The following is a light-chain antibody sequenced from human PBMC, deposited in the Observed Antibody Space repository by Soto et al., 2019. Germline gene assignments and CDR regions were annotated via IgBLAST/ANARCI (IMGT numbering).Light chain of an antibody. CDR1: QSVSNNY. CDR2: GAS. J-gene: IGKJ1*01. Sequence: VLTQSPGTLSLSPGDRATLSCRASQSVSNNYLAWYQQKPGQAPRLLIYGASNRATGIQVRFSGSGSGTEFTLTISRLEPEDFAVYYCQQYGSSGTCGQGTKVDIK. V-gene: IGKV3-20*01. CDR3: QQYGSSGT.